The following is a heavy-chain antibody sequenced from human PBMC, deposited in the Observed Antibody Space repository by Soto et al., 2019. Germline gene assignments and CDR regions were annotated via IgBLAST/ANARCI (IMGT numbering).Heavy chain of an antibody. D-gene: IGHD4-4*01. V-gene: IGHV4-39*01. CDR2: IYYSGST. Sequence: KASETLSLSCTVSGGSISSSSYYWGWIRQPPGKGLEWIGSIYYSGSTYYNPSLKSRVTISVDTSKNQFSLKLSSVTAADTAVYYCAILTVTANYYYYYGTDVWGQGTTVTVSS. CDR3: AILTVTANYYYYYGTDV. CDR1: GGSISSSSYY. J-gene: IGHJ6*02.